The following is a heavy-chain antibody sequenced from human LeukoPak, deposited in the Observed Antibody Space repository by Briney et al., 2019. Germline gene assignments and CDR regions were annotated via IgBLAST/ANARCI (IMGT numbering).Heavy chain of an antibody. CDR3: ASIDFWSRYNFDY. Sequence: GGSLRLSCAASGFTFSSYWMSWVRQAPGKGLEWVANIKQDGSEKYYVDSVKGRFTISRDNAKNSLYLQMNSLRAEDTAVYYCASIDFWSRYNFDYWGQGTLVTVSS. J-gene: IGHJ4*02. D-gene: IGHD3-3*01. CDR2: IKQDGSEK. CDR1: GFTFSSYW. V-gene: IGHV3-7*01.